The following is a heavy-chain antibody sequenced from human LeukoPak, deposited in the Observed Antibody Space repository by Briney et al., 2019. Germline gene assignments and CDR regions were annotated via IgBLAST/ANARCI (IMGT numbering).Heavy chain of an antibody. J-gene: IGHJ6*03. D-gene: IGHD6-13*01. Sequence: GGSLRLSCVVSGFTLSGHSINWVRQAPGKGLEWVSSISSSSSYIYYTDSVKGRFTISRDNAKNSLFLQMNSLSAEDTAVYYCARGEKRSWRPYYYYYYMDVWGKGTTVTVSS. CDR3: ARGEKRSWRPYYYYYYMDV. V-gene: IGHV3-21*01. CDR2: ISSSSSYI. CDR1: GFTLSGHS.